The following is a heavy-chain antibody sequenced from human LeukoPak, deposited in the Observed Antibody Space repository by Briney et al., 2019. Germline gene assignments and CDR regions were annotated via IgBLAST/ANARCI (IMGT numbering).Heavy chain of an antibody. CDR1: GGSISSYY. CDR2: IYTSGST. J-gene: IGHJ4*02. D-gene: IGHD3-22*01. V-gene: IGHV4-4*07. CDR3: ARSFSPNYYDLLDY. Sequence: PSETLSLTCTVSGGSISSYYWSWIRQPAGKGLEWIGRIYTSGSTNYNPSLKSRVTMSVDTSKNQFSLKLSSVTAADTAVYYCARSFSPNYYDLLDYWGQGTLVTVSS.